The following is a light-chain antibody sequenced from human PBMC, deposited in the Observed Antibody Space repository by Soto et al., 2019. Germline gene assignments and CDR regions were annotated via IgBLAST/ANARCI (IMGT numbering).Light chain of an antibody. Sequence: EIVMTQSPATLSVSQGERATLSCRARQSVSSSYLAWYQQKPGKAPRLVIYGACSRATGIQARFSGSGSGTDSTLTIRRLQPEDFAVXXXXXXXXXXXXFXQGTRLEIK. CDR1: QSVSSSY. J-gene: IGKJ5*01. CDR3: XXXXXXXXX. CDR2: GAC. V-gene: IGKV3-20*02.